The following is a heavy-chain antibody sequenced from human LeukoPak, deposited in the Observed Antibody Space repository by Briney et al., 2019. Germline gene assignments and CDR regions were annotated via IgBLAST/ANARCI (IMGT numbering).Heavy chain of an antibody. CDR1: GGSISSYY. CDR2: IYYSGST. D-gene: IGHD3-3*01. CDR3: ARGRGGDNYDFWSGYPENWFDP. V-gene: IGHV4-59*12. J-gene: IGHJ5*02. Sequence: SETLSLTCTVSGGSISSYYWSWIRQPPGKGLEWIGYIYYSGSTNYNPSLKSRVTISVDTSKNQFSLKLSSVTAADTAVYCCARGRGGDNYDFWSGYPENWFDPWGQGTLVTVSS.